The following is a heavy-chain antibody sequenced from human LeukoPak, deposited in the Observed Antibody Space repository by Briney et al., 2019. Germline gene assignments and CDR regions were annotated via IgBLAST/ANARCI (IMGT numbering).Heavy chain of an antibody. CDR2: ICSSGATT. CDR1: GITFSSYA. CDR3: ARDPEDLVLGVHYFDY. J-gene: IGHJ4*02. D-gene: IGHD1-1*01. V-gene: IGHV3-23*01. Sequence: GGSLRLSCVVSGITFSSYAMSWVRQAPGKGPEWLSGICSSGATTYHADAVRGRFIISRDNSKNTLYLQMNSLRAEDTAVYYCARDPEDLVLGVHYFDYWGQGTLVAVSS.